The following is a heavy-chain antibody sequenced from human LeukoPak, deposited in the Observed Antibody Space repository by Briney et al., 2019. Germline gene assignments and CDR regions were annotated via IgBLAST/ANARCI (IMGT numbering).Heavy chain of an antibody. CDR1: GFSFRSYG. D-gene: IGHD3-10*01. V-gene: IGHV3-7*01. J-gene: IGHJ5*02. CDR3: ARESYYYGSGTYYKEDNWFDP. Sequence: GGTLRLSCAASGFSFRSYGMSWVRQAPGKGLEWVANIKEDGSEKYYVDSVKGRFTISRDNAKNSLYLQMNSLRAEDTAVYYCARESYYYGSGTYYKEDNWFDPWGQGTLATVSS. CDR2: IKEDGSEK.